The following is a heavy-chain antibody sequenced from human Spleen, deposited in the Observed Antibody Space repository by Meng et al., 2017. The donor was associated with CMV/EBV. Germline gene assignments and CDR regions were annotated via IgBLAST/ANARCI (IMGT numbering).Heavy chain of an antibody. CDR2: INPSDGST. CDR1: GYSFTSYY. CDR3: ARDRGDCGGDCYQLGPYYYGMDV. D-gene: IGHD2-21*01. Sequence: ASVKVSCKASGYSFTSYYINWVRQAPGQGLEWMGIINPSDGSTTYTQRFQGRVTMTRDTSTRTLCMELSSLRPEDTAVYYCARDRGDCGGDCYQLGPYYYGMDVWGQGTTVTVSS. V-gene: IGHV1-46*01. J-gene: IGHJ6*02.